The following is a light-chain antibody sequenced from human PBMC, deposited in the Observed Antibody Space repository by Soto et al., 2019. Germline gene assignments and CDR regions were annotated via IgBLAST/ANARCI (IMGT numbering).Light chain of an antibody. CDR1: QSVLYTSNTQNY. J-gene: IGKJ2*01. CDR3: QQCYITPYT. Sequence: DIVMTQSPDSLAVSLGERATINCKSSQSVLYTSNTQNYLAWYQQKPGQPPKLLIYWASTRESGVPDRFSGSGSVTDFTLTISSLQAEDVAVYYCQQCYITPYTFGQWTKLEIK. CDR2: WAS. V-gene: IGKV4-1*01.